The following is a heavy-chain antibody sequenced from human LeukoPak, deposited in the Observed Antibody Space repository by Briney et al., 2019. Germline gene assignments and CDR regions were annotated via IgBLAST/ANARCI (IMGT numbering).Heavy chain of an antibody. CDR3: ARANYYDTSGYSRGAFDI. CDR1: GYSISSGFY. D-gene: IGHD3-22*01. CDR2: IFHSGST. Sequence: PSETLSLTCSVSGYSISSGFYWGWIRQPPGKGLEWIGSIFHSGSTYYNPSLKSRVTISVDTSKNQFSLKLSSVTAADTAVYYCARANYYDTSGYSRGAFDIWGQGTMVTVSS. J-gene: IGHJ3*02. V-gene: IGHV4-38-2*02.